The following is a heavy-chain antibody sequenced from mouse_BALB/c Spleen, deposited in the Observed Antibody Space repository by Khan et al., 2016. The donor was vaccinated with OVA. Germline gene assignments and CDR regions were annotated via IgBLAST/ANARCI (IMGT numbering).Heavy chain of an antibody. CDR2: LSDLAYTI. V-gene: IGHV5-15*02. J-gene: IGHJ3*01. CDR3: ARGGGTAPFAY. CDR1: GFTFSDYG. D-gene: IGHD1-2*01. Sequence: EVELVESGGGLVQPGGSRKLSCAASGFTFSDYGMAWVRQAPGKGPEWVAFLSDLAYTIYYAYTVTGRFTIPSENAKHTLYLEMSSRRSEDTAIYYCARGGGTAPFAYWGLGTLVTVSA.